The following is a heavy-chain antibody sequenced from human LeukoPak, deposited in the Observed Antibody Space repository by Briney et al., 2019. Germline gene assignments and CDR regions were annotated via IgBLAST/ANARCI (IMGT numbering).Heavy chain of an antibody. CDR3: ARENIVSTRDFYC. Sequence: SETLSLTCTVSGGSIYTGDYYCAWIRQPPGKGLAWIGSLFYSGNMYYSPSLKSRVTISVDTSKNQFSLNLNSVTAADTAVYYCARENIVSTRDFYCWGQGTLVTVSS. CDR1: GGSIYTGDYY. D-gene: IGHD5/OR15-5a*01. J-gene: IGHJ4*02. V-gene: IGHV4-39*07. CDR2: LFYSGNM.